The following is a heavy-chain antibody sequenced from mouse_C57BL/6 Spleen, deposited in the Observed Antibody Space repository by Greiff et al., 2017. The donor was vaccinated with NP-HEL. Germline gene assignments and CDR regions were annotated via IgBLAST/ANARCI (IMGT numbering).Heavy chain of an antibody. CDR1: GYAFTNYV. CDR3: ARSNYGSFPVYWYFDV. J-gene: IGHJ1*03. D-gene: IGHD1-1*01. CDR2: INPGSGGT. V-gene: IGHV1-54*01. Sequence: VQLQESGAELVRPGTSVKVSCKASGYAFTNYVIEWVKQRPGQGLEWIGVINPGSGGTNYNEKFKGKATLPADKSTSTAYMQLSCLTSDDSAVYVCARSNYGSFPVYWYFDVWGTGTTVTVSA.